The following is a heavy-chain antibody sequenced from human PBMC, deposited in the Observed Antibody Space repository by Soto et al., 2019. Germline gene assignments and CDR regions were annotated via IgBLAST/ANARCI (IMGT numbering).Heavy chain of an antibody. Sequence: ASVKVSCKAPGYTFTXYAMHWVRQAPGQRLEWMGWINAGNGNTKYSQKFQGRVTITRDTSASTAYMELSSLRSEDTAVYYCARGTCSGGSCYVGAFDIWGQGTMVTVSS. D-gene: IGHD2-15*01. CDR1: GYTFTXYA. CDR3: ARGTCSGGSCYVGAFDI. V-gene: IGHV1-3*01. J-gene: IGHJ3*02. CDR2: INAGNGNT.